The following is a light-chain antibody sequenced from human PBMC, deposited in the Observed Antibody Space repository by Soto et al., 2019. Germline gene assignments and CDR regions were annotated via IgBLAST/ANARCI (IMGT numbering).Light chain of an antibody. J-gene: IGKJ4*01. CDR3: QQYNNWPPLT. V-gene: IGKV3-15*01. Sequence: LVLTQSPGTLSFSPGERATLSCRASQSVSSNLAWYQKKPGQAPRLLIYGASTRATGIPARFSGSGSGTELTLTISSLQSEDFAVYYCQQYNNWPPLTLGGGTKVDIK. CDR2: GAS. CDR1: QSVSSN.